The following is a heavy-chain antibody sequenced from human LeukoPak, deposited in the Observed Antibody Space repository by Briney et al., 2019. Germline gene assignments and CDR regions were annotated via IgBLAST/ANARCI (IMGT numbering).Heavy chain of an antibody. V-gene: IGHV3-7*05. J-gene: IGHJ4*02. Sequence: QPGGSLRLSCAASGFTFSSYSMNWVRQAPGKGLEWVANIKQDGSEKYHVDSVKGRFTISRDNAKNSLYLQMNSLRAEDTAVYYCASRAGYTGSWSAFDYWGQGTLVTVSS. CDR2: IKQDGSEK. D-gene: IGHD6-13*01. CDR1: GFTFSSYS. CDR3: ASRAGYTGSWSAFDY.